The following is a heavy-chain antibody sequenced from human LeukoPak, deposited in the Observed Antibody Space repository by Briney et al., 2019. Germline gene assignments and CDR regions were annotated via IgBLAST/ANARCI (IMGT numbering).Heavy chain of an antibody. CDR2: IKTDGSEK. CDR3: AREGDYYDSSGYYRPKAFDY. J-gene: IGHJ4*02. Sequence: TGGSLRLSCAASGFTFSSYWMSWVRQAPGKGLEWVANIKTDGSEKIYVDSLKGRFTISRDNAKNSLYLQMNSLRADDTAVYYCAREGDYYDSSGYYRPKAFDYWGQGTLVTVSS. CDR1: GFTFSSYW. V-gene: IGHV3-7*01. D-gene: IGHD3-22*01.